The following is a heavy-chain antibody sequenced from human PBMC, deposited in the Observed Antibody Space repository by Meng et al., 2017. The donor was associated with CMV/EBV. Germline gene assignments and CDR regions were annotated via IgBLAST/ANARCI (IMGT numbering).Heavy chain of an antibody. Sequence: GESLKISCAASEFTFSSYTMSWVRQAPGKGLEWVSSITPNSSYILYADSMKGRVTISRDNAKDSLYLQMNSLGAEDTAVYYCARIGLYPGRMYQLNAFDIWGQGTLVTVSS. D-gene: IGHD2-2*01. CDR1: EFTFSSYT. J-gene: IGHJ3*02. V-gene: IGHV3-21*06. CDR2: ITPNSSYI. CDR3: ARIGLYPGRMYQLNAFDI.